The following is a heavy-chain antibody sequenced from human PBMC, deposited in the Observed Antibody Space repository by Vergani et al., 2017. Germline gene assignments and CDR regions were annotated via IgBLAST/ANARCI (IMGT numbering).Heavy chain of an antibody. V-gene: IGHV3-21*01. J-gene: IGHJ4*02. CDR1: GFTFSSYS. Sequence: EVQLVESGGGLVKPGGSLRLSCAASGFTFSSYSMNWVRQAPGKGLEWVSSISSSSSYIYYADSVKGRFTISRDNAKNSLYLQMNSLRAEDTAVYYCARDSLLAAAGRVDYWGQGTLVTVSS. CDR2: ISSSSSYI. CDR3: ARDSLLAAAGRVDY. D-gene: IGHD6-13*01.